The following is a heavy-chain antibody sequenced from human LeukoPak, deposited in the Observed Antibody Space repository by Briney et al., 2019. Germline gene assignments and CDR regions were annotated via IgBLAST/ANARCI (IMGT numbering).Heavy chain of an antibody. J-gene: IGHJ5*02. CDR3: ARENYDFWSGYYTSCFDP. V-gene: IGHV4-4*07. D-gene: IGHD3-3*01. Sequence: SETLSLTCTVSGGSISSYYWSWIRQPAGKGLEWIGHLSTRGNTNYNPSLKTRVKMSVDTSKNQFSLKLSSVTAADTAVYYCARENYDFWSGYYTSCFDPWGQGNLVTVSS. CDR2: LSTRGNT. CDR1: GGSISSYY.